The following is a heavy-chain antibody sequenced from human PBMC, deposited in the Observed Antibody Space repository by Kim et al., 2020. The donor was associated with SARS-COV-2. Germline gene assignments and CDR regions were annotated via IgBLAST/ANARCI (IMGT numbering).Heavy chain of an antibody. CDR3: ARDQVDSSEFFDY. Sequence: GGSLRLSCAASGFTFSSYSMNWVRQAPGKGLEWVSSIGSSSSYIYYADSVKGRFTVSRDNAKNSLYLQMNSLRAEDTAVYYSARDQVDSSEFFDYWCQGT. J-gene: IGHJ4*02. CDR1: GFTFSSYS. CDR2: IGSSSSYI. V-gene: IGHV3-21*01. D-gene: IGHD3-22*01.